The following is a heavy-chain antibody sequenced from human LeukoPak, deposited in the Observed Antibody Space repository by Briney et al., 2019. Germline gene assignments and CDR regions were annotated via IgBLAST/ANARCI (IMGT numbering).Heavy chain of an antibody. V-gene: IGHV4-39*07. D-gene: IGHD3-10*01. J-gene: IGHJ4*02. CDR3: ARVGGPGSYLYYFDY. Sequence: SETLSLTCTVSGGSISSSSYYWGWIRQPPGKGPEWIGSIYYSGSTYYNPSLKSRVTISVDTSKNQFSLKLSSVTAADTAVYYCARVGGPGSYLYYFDYWGQGTLVTVSS. CDR1: GGSISSSSYY. CDR2: IYYSGST.